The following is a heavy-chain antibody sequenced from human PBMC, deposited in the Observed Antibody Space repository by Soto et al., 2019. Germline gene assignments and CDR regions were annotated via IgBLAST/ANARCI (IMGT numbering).Heavy chain of an antibody. Sequence: GGSLSSGGSYVTWIRQSPGKGLEWIEYISNSGSTGYNPSLKTRLSMSVDRSKNQFTLRLTSVTAADTAVYFCATESGSTYGYFDHWGQGTQVTVSS. CDR3: ATESGSTYGYFDH. J-gene: IGHJ4*02. V-gene: IGHV4-30-4*01. CDR1: GGSLSSGGSY. CDR2: ISNSGST. D-gene: IGHD5-18*01.